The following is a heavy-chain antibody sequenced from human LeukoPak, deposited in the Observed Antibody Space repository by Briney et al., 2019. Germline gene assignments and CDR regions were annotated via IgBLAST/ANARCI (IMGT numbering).Heavy chain of an antibody. CDR3: ARSYCSSTSCYEDAFDI. D-gene: IGHD2-2*01. CDR2: ISSSSSTI. Sequence: GGSLRLSCAASGFTFSDYWMSWVRQAPGKGLEWVSYISSSSSTIYYADSVKGRFTISRDNAKNSLYLQMNSLRAEDTAVYYCARSYCSSTSCYEDAFDIWGQGTMVTVSS. V-gene: IGHV3-48*04. J-gene: IGHJ3*02. CDR1: GFTFSDYW.